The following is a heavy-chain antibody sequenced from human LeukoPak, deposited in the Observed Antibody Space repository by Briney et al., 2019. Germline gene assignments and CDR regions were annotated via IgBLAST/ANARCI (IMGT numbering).Heavy chain of an antibody. CDR1: GYTFTSYA. CDR2: INTNTGNP. D-gene: IGHD4-17*01. CDR3: ATNGDYVHWYFDL. J-gene: IGHJ2*01. Sequence: PSVKLSCKASGYTFTSYAMNWVRQAPGQGLEWMGWINTNTGNPTYAQGFTGRFVFSLDTSVSTAYLQISSLKAEDTAVYYCATNGDYVHWYFDLWGRGTLVTVSS. V-gene: IGHV7-4-1*02.